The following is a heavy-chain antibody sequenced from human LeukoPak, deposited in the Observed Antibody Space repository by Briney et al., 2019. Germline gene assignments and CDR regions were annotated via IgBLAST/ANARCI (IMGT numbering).Heavy chain of an antibody. D-gene: IGHD2-2*02. J-gene: IGHJ6*02. V-gene: IGHV4-39*01. CDR3: ARVVVVPAAIGLHYYYGMDV. CDR2: IYYSGST. Sequence: SETLSLTCTVSGGSISSSSYYGGWIRQPPGKGLEWIGSIYYSGSTYYNPSLKSRVTISVDTSKNQFSLKLSSVTAADTAVYYCARVVVVPAAIGLHYYYGMDVWGQGTTVTVSS. CDR1: GGSISSSSYY.